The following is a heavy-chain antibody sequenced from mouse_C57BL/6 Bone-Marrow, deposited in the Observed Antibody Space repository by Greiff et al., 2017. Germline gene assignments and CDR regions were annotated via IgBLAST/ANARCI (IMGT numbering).Heavy chain of an antibody. CDR3: ATAWFAD. Sequence: VQLQQSGAELARPGASVKLSCKASGYTFTSYGISWVKQRTGQGLEWIGEIYPRSGNTYYNEKFKGKATLTADKSSSTAYMELRSLTSEDSAVYYCATAWFADWGQGTLVTVSA. J-gene: IGHJ3*01. CDR2: IYPRSGNT. CDR1: GYTFTSYG. V-gene: IGHV1-81*01.